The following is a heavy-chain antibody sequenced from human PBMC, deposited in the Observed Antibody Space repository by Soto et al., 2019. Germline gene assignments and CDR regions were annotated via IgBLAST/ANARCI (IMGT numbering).Heavy chain of an antibody. CDR1: GGSISSSSYY. J-gene: IGHJ4*02. CDR3: ARGYGRNFDY. V-gene: IGHV4-39*01. CDR2: IYYSGST. D-gene: IGHD5-18*01. Sequence: PSETLSLTCTVSGGSISSSSYYWGWIRQPPGKGLEWIGSIYYSGSTYYNPSLKSRVTISVDTSKNQFSLKLSSVTAADTAVYFCARGYGRNFDYWGQGTLVTVSS.